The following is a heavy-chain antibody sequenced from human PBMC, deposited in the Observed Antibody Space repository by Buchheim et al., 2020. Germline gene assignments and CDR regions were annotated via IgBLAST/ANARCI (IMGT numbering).Heavy chain of an antibody. CDR3: ARGAVVVTAPDHDAFDI. CDR1: GGSISSGDYY. D-gene: IGHD2-21*02. J-gene: IGHJ3*02. Sequence: QVQLQESGPGLVKPSQTLSLTCTVSGGSISSGDYYWSWIRQPPGKGLEWIGYIYYSGSTYYNPSLKSRVTITVDTSKNQCSLKLSSVTAADTAVYYCARGAVVVTAPDHDAFDIWGQGT. CDR2: IYYSGST. V-gene: IGHV4-30-4*01.